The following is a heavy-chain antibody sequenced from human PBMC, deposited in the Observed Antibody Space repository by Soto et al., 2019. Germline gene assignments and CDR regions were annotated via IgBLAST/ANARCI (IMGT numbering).Heavy chain of an antibody. J-gene: IGHJ6*02. Sequence: PSETLSLTCTVSGGSISSYYWSWIRQPPGKGLEWIGEINHSGTINFNPSLKSRLTISLDTSKKHFSLKLSSVTDADTAAYYCARADRTLVTSYSLDVWGRGTTVTVS. CDR3: ARADRTLVTSYSLDV. V-gene: IGHV4-34*01. D-gene: IGHD2-21*02. CDR1: GGSISSYY. CDR2: INHSGTI.